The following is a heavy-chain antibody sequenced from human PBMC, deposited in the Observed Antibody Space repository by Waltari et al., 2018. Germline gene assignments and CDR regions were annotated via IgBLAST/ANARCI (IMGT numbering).Heavy chain of an antibody. CDR3: AKDHGVAY. J-gene: IGHJ4*02. Sequence: QLLESGGGLVQPGGSLRLSCSDSGLTFSIFAMSWVSQAPGKGLEWVSGISNSGGVTYYTDSVKGRFTISRDNSKKTLYLQMNSLRVEDTAVYYCAKDHGVAYWGQGTLVTVSS. CDR1: GLTFSIFA. V-gene: IGHV3-23*01. CDR2: ISNSGGVT. D-gene: IGHD3-16*01.